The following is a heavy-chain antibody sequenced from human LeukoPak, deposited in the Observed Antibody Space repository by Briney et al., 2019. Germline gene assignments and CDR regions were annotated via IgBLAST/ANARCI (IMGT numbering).Heavy chain of an antibody. CDR3: AKDEYCSGGSCYPANWFDP. CDR2: ISSSSSYI. J-gene: IGHJ5*02. V-gene: IGHV3-21*01. CDR1: GFTFSSYS. D-gene: IGHD2-15*01. Sequence: PGGSLRLSCAASGFTFSSYSMNWVRQAPGKGLEWVSSISSSSSYIYYADTVKGRFTISRDNAKNSLYLQMNSLRAEDTAVYYCAKDEYCSGGSCYPANWFDPWGQGTLVTVSS.